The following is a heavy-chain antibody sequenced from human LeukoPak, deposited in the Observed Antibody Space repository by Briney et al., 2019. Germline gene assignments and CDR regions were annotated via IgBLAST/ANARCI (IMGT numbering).Heavy chain of an antibody. D-gene: IGHD2-21*02. V-gene: IGHV1-2*06. CDR3: ARDYCGGDCFPDY. CDR2: INPNSGDT. J-gene: IGHJ4*02. Sequence: ASVKVSCKASGYTFTGYYVHWVRQAPGQGLEWMGRINPNSGDTNYAQKFQGRVTMTRDTSISTAYLELSRLRSDDTAVYYCARDYCGGDCFPDYWGQGTLVTVSS. CDR1: GYTFTGYY.